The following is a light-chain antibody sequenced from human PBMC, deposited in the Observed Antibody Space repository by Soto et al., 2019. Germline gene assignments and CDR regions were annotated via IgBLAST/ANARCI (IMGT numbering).Light chain of an antibody. CDR2: LNSDGSH. V-gene: IGLV4-69*01. CDR3: QTWGTGYWV. Sequence: QLVLTQSPSASASLGASVKLTCTLSSGHSNYAIAWYQQQPEKGPRFLMKLNSDGSHTKKDGIPDRFSGSSSGAERYLTISSLQSEDEADYYCQTWGTGYWVFGGGTKLTVL. J-gene: IGLJ3*02. CDR1: SGHSNYA.